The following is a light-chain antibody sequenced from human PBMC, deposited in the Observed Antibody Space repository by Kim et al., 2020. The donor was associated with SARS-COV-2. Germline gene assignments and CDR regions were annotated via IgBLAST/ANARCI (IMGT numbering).Light chain of an antibody. CDR2: WAS. CDR3: QQYFTSPLT. J-gene: IGKJ4*01. Sequence: DIVMTQSPDSLAVSLGERATINCKSSQSVLYSSNNKNYLAWYQQKPGQPPKLLISWASTRESGVPDRFSGSGSGTDFTLTISSLQAEDVAVYSCQQYFTSPLTFGGGTKVDIK. CDR1: QSVLYSSNNKNY. V-gene: IGKV4-1*01.